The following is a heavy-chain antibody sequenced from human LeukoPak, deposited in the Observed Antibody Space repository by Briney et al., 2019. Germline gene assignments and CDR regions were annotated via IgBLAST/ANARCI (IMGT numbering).Heavy chain of an antibody. V-gene: IGHV4-59*12. CDR2: IYYSGST. D-gene: IGHD1-1*01. J-gene: IGHJ4*02. CDR1: GGSISSYY. Sequence: SETLSLTCTVSGGSISSYYWSWIRQPPGKGLEWIGYIYYSGSTNYNPSLKSRVTISVDTSKNQFSLKLSSVTAADTAVYYCARDGDATAGTVFDYWGQGTLVTVSS. CDR3: ARDGDATAGTVFDY.